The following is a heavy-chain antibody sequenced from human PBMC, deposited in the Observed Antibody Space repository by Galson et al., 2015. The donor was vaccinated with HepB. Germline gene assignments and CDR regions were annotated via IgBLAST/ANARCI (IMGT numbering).Heavy chain of an antibody. CDR1: GFTVSSNH. J-gene: IGHJ6*02. CDR3: ARGGAIYSSSWYGMDV. Sequence: SLRLSCAASGFTVSSNHMSWVRQAPGKGLEWVSVIYSGGSTYYADSVKGRFTISRDNSKNTLYLQMNSLRAEDTAVYYCARGGAIYSSSWYGMDVWGQGTTVTVSS. D-gene: IGHD6-13*01. CDR2: IYSGGST. V-gene: IGHV3-53*01.